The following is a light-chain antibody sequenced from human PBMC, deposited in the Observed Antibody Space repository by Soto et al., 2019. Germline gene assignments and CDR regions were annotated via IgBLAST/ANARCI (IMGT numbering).Light chain of an antibody. CDR3: QQRET. Sequence: DIQMTQSPSTLSASVGDRVTITCRASRNIGSWLAWYQQKPGKAPNLLIFATSTLQSGVPSRFSGSGSGTDFTLTISSLQPEDFATYYCQQRETFGPGTKVDIK. J-gene: IGKJ3*01. V-gene: IGKV1-39*01. CDR2: ATS. CDR1: RNIGSW.